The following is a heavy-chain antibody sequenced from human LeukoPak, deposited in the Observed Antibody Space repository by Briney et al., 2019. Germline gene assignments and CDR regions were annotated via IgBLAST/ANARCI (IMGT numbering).Heavy chain of an antibody. Sequence: PGGSLRLSCVASGFTFGRYEMNWVRQAPGKGLEWVSYIGTITSTTYYADSVKGRFTVSRDDAKSSLYLQMSSLRAEDTAVYYCARDSWIRGYSYHPWGVWGQGTLVTVSS. D-gene: IGHD5-18*01. CDR2: IGTITSTT. J-gene: IGHJ4*02. CDR1: GFTFGRYE. CDR3: ARDSWIRGYSYHPWGV. V-gene: IGHV3-48*03.